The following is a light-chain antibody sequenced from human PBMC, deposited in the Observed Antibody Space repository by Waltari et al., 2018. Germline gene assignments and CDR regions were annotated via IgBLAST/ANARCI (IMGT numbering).Light chain of an antibody. CDR3: QQYYTTPYT. CDR2: WAS. CDR1: QSVLYSANNKNH. V-gene: IGKV4-1*01. J-gene: IGKJ2*01. Sequence: DIVMTQSPDSLAMSLGERATTTCKSSQSVLYSANNKNHLAWYQQKPGQPPNLLIYWASTRESGVPDRFSGSGSGTDFTLTISSLQAEDVAVYYCQQYYTTPYTFGQGTKLEIK.